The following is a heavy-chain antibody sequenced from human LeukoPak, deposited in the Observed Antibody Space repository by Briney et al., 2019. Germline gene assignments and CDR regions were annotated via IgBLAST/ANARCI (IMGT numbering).Heavy chain of an antibody. CDR2: IWYDGSNK. CDR1: GFTFSSYG. Sequence: GGSLRLSCAASGFTFSSYGMHWVRQAPGKGLEWVAVIWYDGSNKYYADSVKGRFTISRDNSKNTLYLQMNSLRAEDTAVYYCARDVDTAMARPYAFDIWGQGQWSPSLQ. D-gene: IGHD5-18*01. J-gene: IGHJ3*02. V-gene: IGHV3-33*01. CDR3: ARDVDTAMARPYAFDI.